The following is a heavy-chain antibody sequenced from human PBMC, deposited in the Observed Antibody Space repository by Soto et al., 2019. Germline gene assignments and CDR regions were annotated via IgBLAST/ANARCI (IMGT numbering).Heavy chain of an antibody. CDR2: IYYSGST. CDR3: ASSGVGATELDY. V-gene: IGHV4-30-4*01. CDR1: GGSISSGDYY. Sequence: QVQLQESGPGLVKPSQTLSLTCTVSGGSISSGDYYWSWIRQPPGKVLEWIGYIYYSGSTYYNPSHKSRVTISVDASKNQFSLRLSSVTAADTAVYYCASSGVGATELDYWGQGTLVTVSS. J-gene: IGHJ4*02. D-gene: IGHD1-26*01.